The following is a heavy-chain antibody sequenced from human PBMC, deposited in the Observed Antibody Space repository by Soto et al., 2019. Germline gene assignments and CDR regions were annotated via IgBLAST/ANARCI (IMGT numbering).Heavy chain of an antibody. D-gene: IGHD1-26*01. V-gene: IGHV3-20*01. CDR2: INWNGGST. CDR1: GFTFDDYG. CDR3: ARGVEGAPGYYYYGMDV. J-gene: IGHJ6*02. Sequence: GGSLRLSCAASGFTFDDYGMSWVRQAPGKGLEWVSGINWNGGSTGYADSVKGRFTISRDNAKNSLYLQMNSLRAEDTALYHCARGVEGAPGYYYYGMDVWGQGTTVTVSS.